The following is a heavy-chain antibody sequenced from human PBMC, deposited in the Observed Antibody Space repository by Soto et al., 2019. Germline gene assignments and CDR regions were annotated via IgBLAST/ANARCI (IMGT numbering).Heavy chain of an antibody. Sequence: EVQLVESGGGLVQPGGSLRLSCATSGFSFSSYAMHWVRQTPGKGLEYVSAITSDGGSTYYANSVKGRFTVSRDNSKKTLYLQMGSLSVEDMAVYYCARMGGYGSSTNGSGYWGQGTLVTVSS. CDR1: GFSFSSYA. CDR3: ARMGGYGSSTNGSGY. D-gene: IGHD2-2*01. J-gene: IGHJ4*02. CDR2: ITSDGGST. V-gene: IGHV3-64*01.